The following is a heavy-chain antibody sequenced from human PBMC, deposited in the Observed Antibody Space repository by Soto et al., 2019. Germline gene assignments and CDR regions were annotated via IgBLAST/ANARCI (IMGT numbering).Heavy chain of an antibody. CDR1: GFIVSGHY. V-gene: IGHV3-66*01. J-gene: IGHJ4*02. Sequence: GGSLRLSCAAPGFIVSGHYMSWVRQAPGKGLEWLSVIYSGGSTKYADSVKGRFTTSRDNSKNTLYLQLNSLRVEDTAVYYCAKSTYYDFWSGFNDYWGQGTLVTVSS. CDR2: IYSGGST. CDR3: AKSTYYDFWSGFNDY. D-gene: IGHD3-3*01.